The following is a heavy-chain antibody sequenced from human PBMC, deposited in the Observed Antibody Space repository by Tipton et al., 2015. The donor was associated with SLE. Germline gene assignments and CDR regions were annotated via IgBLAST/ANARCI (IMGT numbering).Heavy chain of an antibody. Sequence: TLSLTCTVSGGSISSSTYYWGWIRQPPGKGLEWIGSIYYSGSTYYNPSLKSRVTISGDTSKNQFSLKLSSVTAADTAVYYCARVSGYSYGLRVPFDYWSQGTLVTVSS. CDR3: ARVSGYSYGLRVPFDY. CDR1: GGSISSSTYY. V-gene: IGHV4-39*07. CDR2: IYYSGST. J-gene: IGHJ4*02. D-gene: IGHD5-18*01.